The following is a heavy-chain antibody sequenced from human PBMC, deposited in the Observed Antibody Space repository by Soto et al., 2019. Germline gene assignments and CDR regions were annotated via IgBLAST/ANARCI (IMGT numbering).Heavy chain of an antibody. J-gene: IGHJ6*02. Sequence: PGGSLRLSCAASGFTFSSYAMSWVRQAPGKGLEWVSAISGSGGTTYYADSVKGRFTFSRDNSKNTLYLQMNSLRAEDTAVYYCAKDHGHLRLLEWLLGYGMDVWGQGTTVTVSS. D-gene: IGHD3-3*01. CDR2: ISGSGGTT. CDR1: GFTFSSYA. V-gene: IGHV3-23*01. CDR3: AKDHGHLRLLEWLLGYGMDV.